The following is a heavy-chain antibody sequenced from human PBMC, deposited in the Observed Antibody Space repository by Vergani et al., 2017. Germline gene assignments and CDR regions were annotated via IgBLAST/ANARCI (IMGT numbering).Heavy chain of an antibody. D-gene: IGHD2-2*01. CDR2: IYHSGST. V-gene: IGHV4-38-2*01. CDR3: ARLRGYCSSTSCSYFDY. J-gene: IGHJ4*02. CDR1: GYSISSGYY. Sequence: QVQLQESGPGLVKPSETLSFTCAVSGYSISSGYYWGWIRQPPGKGLEWIGSIYHSGSTYYNPSLKSRVTISVDTSKNQFSLKLSSVTAADTAVYYCARLRGYCSSTSCSYFDYWGQGTLVTVSS.